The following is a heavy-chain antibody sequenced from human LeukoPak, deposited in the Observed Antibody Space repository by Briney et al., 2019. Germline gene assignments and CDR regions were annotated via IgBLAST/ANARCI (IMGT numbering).Heavy chain of an antibody. V-gene: IGHV3-48*03. J-gene: IGHJ4*02. CDR3: ARDGGNWAFDY. CDR2: ISSSGSTI. CDR1: GFTFSSYE. D-gene: IGHD4-23*01. Sequence: PGGSLRLSCAASGFTFSSYEMNWVRQAPGKGLEWVSYISSSGSTIYYADSVKGRFTISRDNAKNSLYLQMNSLRAEDTAVYYCARDGGNWAFDYWGQGTLVTVSS.